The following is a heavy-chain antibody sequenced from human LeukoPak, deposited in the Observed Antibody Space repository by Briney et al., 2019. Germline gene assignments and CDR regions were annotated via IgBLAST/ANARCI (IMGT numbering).Heavy chain of an antibody. CDR3: AGGYALDV. CDR1: GDSVSNNNYA. J-gene: IGHJ3*01. CDR2: TYYRSQWKN. Sequence: KLSQTLSLTCALSGDSVSNNNYAWNWIRQSPTRGLEWLGRTYYRSQWKNDYARSVMSRISVDPDTSKNQFSLHLSSVTPDDTAVYYCAGGYALDVWGQGTMVTVSS. V-gene: IGHV6-1*01.